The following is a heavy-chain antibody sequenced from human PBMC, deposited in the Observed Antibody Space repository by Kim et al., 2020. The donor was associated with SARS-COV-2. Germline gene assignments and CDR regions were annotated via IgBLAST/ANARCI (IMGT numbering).Heavy chain of an antibody. V-gene: IGHV4-59*01. J-gene: IGHJ1*01. D-gene: IGHD6-13*01. CDR1: GGSISSYY. CDR2: IYYSGST. CDR3: ARMIAAAGTEYFQH. Sequence: SETLSITCTVSGGSISSYYWSWIRQPPGKGLEWIGYIYYSGSTNYNPSLKSRVTMSVDTSKNQFSLKLSSVTAADTAVYYCARMIAAAGTEYFQHWGQGTLVTVSS.